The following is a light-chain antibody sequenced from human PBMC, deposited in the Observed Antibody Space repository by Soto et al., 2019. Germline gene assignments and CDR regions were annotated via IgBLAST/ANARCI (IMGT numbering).Light chain of an antibody. J-gene: IGKJ2*01. CDR1: QSVSSSY. Sequence: EIVLTQSPGTLSLSPGERATLSCRASQSVSSSYLAWYQQKPGQAPRLLIYGASSRATGIPDRFSGSGSGTDFTLTTSRLEPEEFAVYYCQQYGSSPTYTFGQGTKLEIK. CDR3: QQYGSSPTYT. CDR2: GAS. V-gene: IGKV3-20*01.